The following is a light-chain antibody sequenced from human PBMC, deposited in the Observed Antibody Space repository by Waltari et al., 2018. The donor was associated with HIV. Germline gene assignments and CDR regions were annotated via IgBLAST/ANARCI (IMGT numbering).Light chain of an antibody. V-gene: IGLV2-8*01. CDR2: EVS. CDR3: SFYGGSNILV. Sequence: TIPGTGASSTLVVSNSVSGYQQRPGKAPKVIISEVSKRSSGVPNRFSGSTSGNTASLTVSGLQADDEAEYFCSFYGGSNILVFGGGTKLTVL. CDR1: SSTLVVSNS. J-gene: IGLJ2*01.